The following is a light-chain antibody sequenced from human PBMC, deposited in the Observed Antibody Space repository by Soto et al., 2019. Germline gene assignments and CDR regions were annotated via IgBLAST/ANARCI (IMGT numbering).Light chain of an antibody. V-gene: IGLV1-40*01. J-gene: IGLJ1*01. CDR3: QSYDSSLSGYV. CDR1: SSNIGSDYD. CDR2: GNT. Sequence: QSVLTQPPSVSGAPGQRVTISCTGSSSNIGSDYDVHWYQQLPGTAPKLLIYGNTNRPSGVPDRFSGSKSGTSASLAITGLQPEDEADYYCQSYDSSLSGYVFVTGTKLTVL.